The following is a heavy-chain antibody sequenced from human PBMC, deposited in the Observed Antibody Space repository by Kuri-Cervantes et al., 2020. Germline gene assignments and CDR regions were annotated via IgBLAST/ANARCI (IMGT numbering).Heavy chain of an antibody. D-gene: IGHD1-1*01. Sequence: GSLRLSCAVYGGSFSGYYWSWIRQPPGKGLEWIGEINHSGSTNYNPSLKSRVTISVDTSKNQLSLKLRSVTAADTAVYYCARGSLERAYWGQGTLVTVSS. CDR3: ARGSLERAY. V-gene: IGHV4-34*01. J-gene: IGHJ4*02. CDR2: INHSGST. CDR1: GGSFSGYY.